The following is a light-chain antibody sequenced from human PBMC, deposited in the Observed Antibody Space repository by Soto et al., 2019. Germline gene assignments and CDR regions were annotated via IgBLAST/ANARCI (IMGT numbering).Light chain of an antibody. Sequence: QLVLTQPASVSGSPGQSITISCTGTSSDVGGYNYVSWYQHHPDKAPKLMIYDVNNRPSGVSSRFSGSKSGNTASLTISGLQAADEAAYYCSSYTSNTPRLVFGGGTKLTVL. J-gene: IGLJ2*01. V-gene: IGLV2-14*03. CDR3: SSYTSNTPRLV. CDR2: DVN. CDR1: SSDVGGYNY.